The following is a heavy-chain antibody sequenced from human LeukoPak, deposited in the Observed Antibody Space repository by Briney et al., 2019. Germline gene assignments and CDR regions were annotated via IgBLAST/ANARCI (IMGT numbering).Heavy chain of an antibody. CDR3: ARKSRIAAAVTAGGIDY. V-gene: IGHV4-34*01. Sequence: SETLSLTCAVYGGSFSGYYWSWIRQPPGKGLGWIGEINHSGSTNYNPSLKSRVTISVDTSKNQFSLKLSSVTAADTAVYYCARKSRIAAAVTAGGIDYWGQGTLVTVSS. CDR2: INHSGST. CDR1: GGSFSGYY. D-gene: IGHD6-13*01. J-gene: IGHJ4*02.